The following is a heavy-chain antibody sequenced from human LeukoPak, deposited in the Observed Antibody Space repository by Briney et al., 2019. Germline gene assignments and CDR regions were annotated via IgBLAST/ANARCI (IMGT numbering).Heavy chain of an antibody. CDR1: GFTFSSYA. Sequence: GGSLRLSCAASGFTFSSYAMTWVRQAPGKGLEWVSVISGSSGSTYYADSVKGRFTISRDNSKNTLYLQMNSLRAEDTAVYYCAKKWGRDSPGYFDYWGQGTLVTVSS. CDR2: ISGSSGST. D-gene: IGHD1-26*01. V-gene: IGHV3-23*01. J-gene: IGHJ4*02. CDR3: AKKWGRDSPGYFDY.